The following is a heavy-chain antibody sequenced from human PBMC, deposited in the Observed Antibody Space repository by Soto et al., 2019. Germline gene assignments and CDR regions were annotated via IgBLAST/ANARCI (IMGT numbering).Heavy chain of an antibody. CDR3: AKDLFGSSWSYYYGMDV. V-gene: IGHV3-30*18. Sequence: GGSLRLSCAASGFTFSSYGMHWVRQAPGKGLEWVAVISYDGSNKYYADSVKGRFTISRDNSKNTLYLQMNSLRAEDTAVYYCAKDLFGSSWSYYYGMDVWGQGTTVTVSS. CDR1: GFTFSSYG. CDR2: ISYDGSNK. D-gene: IGHD6-13*01. J-gene: IGHJ6*02.